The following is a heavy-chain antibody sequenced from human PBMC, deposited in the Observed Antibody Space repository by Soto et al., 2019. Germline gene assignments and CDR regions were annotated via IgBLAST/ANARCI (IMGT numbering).Heavy chain of an antibody. CDR3: ARGPPESYLDSVGPYGYFDL. CDR2: IITSFATP. Sequence: QVQLVQSGAEVKKPGSSVKVSCKASGGSFNIYTISWVRQAPGQGLEWLGGIITSFATPSYAQKFQPRVTISADKSTSTAYMELRSLRSEDTAVYYCARGPPESYLDSVGPYGYFDLWGRGTLVSVSS. J-gene: IGHJ2*01. CDR1: GGSFNIYT. D-gene: IGHD1-26*01. V-gene: IGHV1-69*06.